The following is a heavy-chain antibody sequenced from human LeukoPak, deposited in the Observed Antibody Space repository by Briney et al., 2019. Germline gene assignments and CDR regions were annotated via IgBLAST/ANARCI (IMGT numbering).Heavy chain of an antibody. V-gene: IGHV3-48*04. CDR2: ISSSGSTI. Sequence: GGSLRLSCAASGFTFSSYSMNWVRQAPGKGLEWVSYISSSGSTIYYADSVKGRFTISRDNAKNSLYLPMNSLRAEDTAAYYCARGNARQWLVFDYWGQGTLVTVSS. D-gene: IGHD6-19*01. J-gene: IGHJ4*02. CDR3: ARGNARQWLVFDY. CDR1: GFTFSSYS.